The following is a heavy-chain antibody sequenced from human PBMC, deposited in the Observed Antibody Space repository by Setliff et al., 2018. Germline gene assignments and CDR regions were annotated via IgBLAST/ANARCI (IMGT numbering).Heavy chain of an antibody. CDR3: AREEDGYNTGAFDI. J-gene: IGHJ3*02. CDR1: GGSISSGSYY. V-gene: IGHV4-61*09. D-gene: IGHD5-12*01. CDR2: IYTSGST. Sequence: SETLSLTCTVSGGSISSGSYYWSWIRQPAGKGLEWIGHIYTSGSTNYNPSLKSRVTISVDTSKNQFSLKLSSVTAADTAVYYCAREEDGYNTGAFDIWGQGTM.